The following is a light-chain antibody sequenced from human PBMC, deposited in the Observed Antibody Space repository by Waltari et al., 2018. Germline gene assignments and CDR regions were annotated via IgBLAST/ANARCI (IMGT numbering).Light chain of an antibody. CDR3: QHYINWPHT. CDR1: RSIRSY. J-gene: IGKJ2*01. Sequence: EIVMTQSPATLSVSPGGRVTLSCRASRSIRSYLVWYQQKPGQAPRLLIYDAFTRATGIPARFSGSGSGTEFTLTISSLQSEDFAVYYCQHYINWPHTFGQGTKLEIK. CDR2: DAF. V-gene: IGKV3-15*01.